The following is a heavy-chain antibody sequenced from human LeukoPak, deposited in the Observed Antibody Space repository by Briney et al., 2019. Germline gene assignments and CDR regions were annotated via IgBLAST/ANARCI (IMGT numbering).Heavy chain of an antibody. CDR1: GFTFSSYA. CDR3: AREGLWDPYFDY. CDR2: ISSNGGST. D-gene: IGHD3-16*01. V-gene: IGHV3-64*01. Sequence: GGSLRLSCAASGFTFSSYAMHWVRQAPGKGLEYVSAISSNGGSTYYVNSVKGRFTISRDNSKNTLYLQMGSLRAEDMAVYYCAREGLWDPYFDYWGQGTLVTVSS. J-gene: IGHJ4*02.